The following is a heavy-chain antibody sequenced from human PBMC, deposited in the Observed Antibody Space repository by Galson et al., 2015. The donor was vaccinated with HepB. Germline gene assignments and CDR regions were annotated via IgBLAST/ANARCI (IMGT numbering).Heavy chain of an antibody. CDR2: INPNSGGT. D-gene: IGHD3-22*01. V-gene: IGHV1-2*06. CDR3: ARSTIFNYYDNSGKPPLLGY. J-gene: IGHJ4*02. CDR1: GYTFTGYY. Sequence: SVKVSCKASGYTFTGYYMHWVRQAPGQGLEWMGRINPNSGGTNYAQKFQDRVTMTRDTSISTAYMELRRLRSDDTAVYYCARSTIFNYYDNSGKPPLLGYWGQGTLVTVSS.